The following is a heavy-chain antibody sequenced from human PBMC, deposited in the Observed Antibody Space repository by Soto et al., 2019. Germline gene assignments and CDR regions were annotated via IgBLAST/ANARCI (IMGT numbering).Heavy chain of an antibody. CDR2: TYYRFKWYK. CDR1: VDSVSNNNIA. Sequence: SQTLSPTCAISVDSVSNNNIAWNGLRQSPWRGLEWLGRTYYRFKWYKEYAVSVRSRITINLDPSKNQFSLQLNSVTHEDTAVYYCERGRWSTFDYWGQGAQVTVSS. V-gene: IGHV6-1*01. D-gene: IGHD2-15*01. J-gene: IGHJ4*02. CDR3: ERGRWSTFDY.